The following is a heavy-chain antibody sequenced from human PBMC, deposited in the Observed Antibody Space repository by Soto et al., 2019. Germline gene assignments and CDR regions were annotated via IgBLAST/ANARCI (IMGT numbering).Heavy chain of an antibody. Sequence: GESLKISCKGSGYSFTSYWIGWVRQMPGKGLEWMGIIYPGDSDTRYSPSFQGQVTISADKSISTAYLQWSSLKASDTAMYYCARHLAAAGTPPQFDYWGQGTLVTVSS. CDR3: ARHLAAAGTPPQFDY. D-gene: IGHD6-13*01. CDR1: GYSFTSYW. J-gene: IGHJ4*02. V-gene: IGHV5-51*01. CDR2: IYPGDSDT.